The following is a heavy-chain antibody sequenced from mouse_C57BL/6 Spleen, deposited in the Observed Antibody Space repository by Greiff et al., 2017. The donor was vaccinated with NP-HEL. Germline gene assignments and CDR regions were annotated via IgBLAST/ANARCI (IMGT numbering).Heavy chain of an antibody. J-gene: IGHJ2*01. Sequence: QVQLQQPGAELVRPGTSVKLSCKASGYTFTSYWMHWVKQRPGQGLEWIGVIDPSDSYTNYNQKFKGKATLTVDTSSSTAYMQLSSLTSEGSAVYYCARRVVVASYYFDYWGQGTTLTVSS. CDR1: GYTFTSYW. CDR2: IDPSDSYT. V-gene: IGHV1-59*01. D-gene: IGHD1-1*01. CDR3: ARRVVVASYYFDY.